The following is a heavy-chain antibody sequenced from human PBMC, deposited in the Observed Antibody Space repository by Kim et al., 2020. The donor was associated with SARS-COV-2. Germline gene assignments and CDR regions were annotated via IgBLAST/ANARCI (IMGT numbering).Heavy chain of an antibody. J-gene: IGHJ4*02. CDR1: GFSFGDYA. CDR2: IRNKAYGGTT. D-gene: IGHD6-13*01. Sequence: GGSLRLSCTASGFSFGDYAMSWFRQAPGKGLEWVGFIRNKAYGGTTEYAASVKGRFTLSRDDSKSIAYLQMNSLKTEDTAVYYCTRGSPEQQLGPQCYWGQGTLVTVSS. CDR3: TRGSPEQQLGPQCY. V-gene: IGHV3-49*03.